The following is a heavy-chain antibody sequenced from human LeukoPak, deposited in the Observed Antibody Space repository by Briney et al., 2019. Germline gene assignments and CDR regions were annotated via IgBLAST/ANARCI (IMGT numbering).Heavy chain of an antibody. V-gene: IGHV3-9*01. J-gene: IGHJ5*02. Sequence: GGSLRLSCAASGFTFDDYAMHWVRQAPGKGLEWVSGISWNSGSIGYADSVKGRSTISRDNSKNTLYLQMNSLRAEDTAVYYCAKAQWPVPNWFDPWGQGTLVTVSS. CDR2: ISWNSGSI. D-gene: IGHD6-19*01. CDR3: AKAQWPVPNWFDP. CDR1: GFTFDDYA.